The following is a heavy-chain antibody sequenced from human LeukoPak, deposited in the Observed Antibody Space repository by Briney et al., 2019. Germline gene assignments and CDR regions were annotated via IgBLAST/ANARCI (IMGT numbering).Heavy chain of an antibody. CDR2: INHSGST. CDR1: GGSFSVYY. Sequence: SETLSLTCAVYGGSFSVYYWSWIRQPPGKGLEWSGEINHSGSTNYNSYLKSRVTISVDTSKNQFSLKLSSVTAADTAVYYCARGGGHDYGGNGSDYWGQGTLVTVSS. D-gene: IGHD4-23*01. CDR3: ARGGGHDYGGNGSDY. V-gene: IGHV4-34*01. J-gene: IGHJ4*02.